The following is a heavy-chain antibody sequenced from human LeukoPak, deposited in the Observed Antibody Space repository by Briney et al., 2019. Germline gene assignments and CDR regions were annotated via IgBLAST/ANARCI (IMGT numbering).Heavy chain of an antibody. CDR1: GYTFTSHA. Sequence: ASVKVSCKASGYTFTSHAMNWVRQAPGQGLEWMGWINTNTGKPTYAQGFTGRFVFSLDTSVSTAYLQISSLKAEDTAVYYCARNEETTVTTSVNYYYYYYMDVWGKGTTVTVSS. CDR3: ARNEETTVTTSVNYYYYYYMDV. D-gene: IGHD4-11*01. CDR2: INTNTGKP. J-gene: IGHJ6*03. V-gene: IGHV7-4-1*02.